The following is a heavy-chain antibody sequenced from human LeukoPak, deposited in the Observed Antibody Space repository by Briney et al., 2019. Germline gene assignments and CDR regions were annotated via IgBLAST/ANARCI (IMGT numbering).Heavy chain of an antibody. Sequence: PGGSLRLSCATSGFTFSNYGMNWVRQAPGKGLEWVAFIRYDGSSKYYADSVKGRFTISRDNSKNTLYLQMNSLRAEDTAVYYCAKMFLRLTFDYWGQGTLVTVSS. CDR1: GFTFSNYG. D-gene: IGHD3-10*02. J-gene: IGHJ4*02. V-gene: IGHV3-30*02. CDR2: IRYDGSSK. CDR3: AKMFLRLTFDY.